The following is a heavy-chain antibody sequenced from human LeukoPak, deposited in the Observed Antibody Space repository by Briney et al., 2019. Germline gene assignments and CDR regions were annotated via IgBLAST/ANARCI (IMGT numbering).Heavy chain of an antibody. CDR1: GVSISSYY. V-gene: IGHV4-59*01. Sequence: SETLSLTCTVSGVSISSYYWSWIRQPPGKGLEWIGYIYYSGSTNYNPSLKSRVTISVDTSKNQFSLKLSSVTAADTAVYYCARDNMELDYWGQGTLVTVSS. D-gene: IGHD4/OR15-4a*01. CDR3: ARDNMELDY. J-gene: IGHJ4*02. CDR2: IYYSGST.